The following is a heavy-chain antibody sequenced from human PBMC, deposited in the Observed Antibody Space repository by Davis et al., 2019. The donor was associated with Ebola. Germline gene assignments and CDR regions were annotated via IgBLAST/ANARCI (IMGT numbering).Heavy chain of an antibody. D-gene: IGHD6-19*01. Sequence: GGSLRLSCAASGFTFSSYAMSWVRQAPGKGLEWVSAISGSGGSTYYADSVKGRFTISRDNAKTTLYLQMSSLRAEDTAVYYCARVSSGWYRDAFDIWGQGTMVTVSS. CDR1: GFTFSSYA. J-gene: IGHJ3*02. CDR3: ARVSSGWYRDAFDI. V-gene: IGHV3-23*01. CDR2: ISGSGGST.